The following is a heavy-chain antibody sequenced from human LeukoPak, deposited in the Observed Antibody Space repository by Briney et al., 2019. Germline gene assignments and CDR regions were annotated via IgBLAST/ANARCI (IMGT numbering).Heavy chain of an antibody. Sequence: GRALRLSCAASGFTFSSYGMHWVRQAPGKGLEWVAVIWYDGSNKYYADSVKGRFTISRDNSKNTLYLQMNSLRAEDTAVYYCARGPGGYVDYWGQGTLVTVSS. V-gene: IGHV3-33*01. CDR2: IWYDGSNK. J-gene: IGHJ4*02. D-gene: IGHD2-8*02. CDR1: GFTFSSYG. CDR3: ARGPGGYVDY.